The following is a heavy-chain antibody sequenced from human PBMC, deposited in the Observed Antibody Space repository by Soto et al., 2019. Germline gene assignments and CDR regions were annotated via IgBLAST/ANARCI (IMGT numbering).Heavy chain of an antibody. CDR2: IYHSGGT. V-gene: IGHV4-30-2*01. D-gene: IGHD2-2*01. Sequence: ASETLSLTCAVSGGSISSGGYSWSWIRQPPGKGLEWIGYIYHSGGTYYNPSLKSRVTISVDRSKNQFSLKLSSVTAADTAVYYCARAGCSSTSCRGFDPWGQGTLVTVSS. J-gene: IGHJ5*02. CDR1: GGSISSGGYS. CDR3: ARAGCSSTSCRGFDP.